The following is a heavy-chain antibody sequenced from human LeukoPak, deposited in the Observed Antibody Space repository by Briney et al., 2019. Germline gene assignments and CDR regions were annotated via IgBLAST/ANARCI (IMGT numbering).Heavy chain of an antibody. J-gene: IGHJ4*02. Sequence: SETLSLTCTVSGDSISSTNYYWGWIRQPPGKGLEWIGSIYSSGSTYYNASLQSRVTISIETSKNQISLRLNSVTAADTAMYYCAKSGGYGLIDYWGQGTLVTVSS. V-gene: IGHV4-39*01. CDR1: GDSISSTNYY. CDR2: IYSSGST. D-gene: IGHD1-26*01. CDR3: AKSGGYGLIDY.